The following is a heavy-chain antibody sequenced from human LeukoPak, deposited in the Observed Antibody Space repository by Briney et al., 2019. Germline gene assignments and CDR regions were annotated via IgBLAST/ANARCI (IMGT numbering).Heavy chain of an antibody. CDR1: GDSVSSSSVA. D-gene: IGHD5-18*01. CDR2: TLYRSKWNY. CDR3: ARGHNYAFDY. J-gene: IGHJ4*02. V-gene: IGHV6-1*01. Sequence: SQTLSLTCAISGDSVSSSSVAWDWTRQSPSRGLEWLCRTLYRSKWNYDYALSVKSRITINPDSSKNQISLQLNSVTPEDTALYYCARGHNYAFDYWGLGTLVTVSS.